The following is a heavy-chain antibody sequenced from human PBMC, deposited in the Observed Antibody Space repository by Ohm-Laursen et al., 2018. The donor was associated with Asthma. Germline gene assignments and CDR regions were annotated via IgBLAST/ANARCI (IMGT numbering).Heavy chain of an antibody. CDR3: ARGNVEGVL. CDR2: LFPDGRST. Sequence: SLRLSRAASGFIVSDYFMHWVRQRPGEGLVWISHLFPDGRSTNYADSVRGRFTFSRDDAQNTVYLQMHSLRVDDTAVYFCARGNVEGVLWGQGTLVTVSS. J-gene: IGHJ4*02. CDR1: GFIVSDYF. V-gene: IGHV3-74*01.